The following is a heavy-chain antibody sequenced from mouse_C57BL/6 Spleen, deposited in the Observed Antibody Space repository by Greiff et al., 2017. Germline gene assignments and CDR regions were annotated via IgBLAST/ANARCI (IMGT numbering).Heavy chain of an antibody. Sequence: EVKVVESGPGLAKPSQTLSLTCSVTGYSITSDYWNWIRKFPGNKLEYMGYISYSGSTYYNPSLKSRISITLDTSKDQYSLQLNSVTTEDTATDYYASSDGYYDWYCDVWGTGTTVTVSS. V-gene: IGHV3-8*01. CDR2: ISYSGST. CDR3: ASSDGYYDWYCDV. CDR1: GYSITSDY. J-gene: IGHJ1*03. D-gene: IGHD2-3*01.